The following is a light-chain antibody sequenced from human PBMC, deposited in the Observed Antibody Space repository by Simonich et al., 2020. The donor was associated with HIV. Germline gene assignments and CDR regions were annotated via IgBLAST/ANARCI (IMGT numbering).Light chain of an antibody. CDR2: RNN. J-gene: IGLJ3*02. CDR3: AVWDDSLSGPV. CDR1: RSNIGSNY. V-gene: IGLV1-47*01. Sequence: QSVLTQPHSASGTPGQRITISCSGSRSNIGSNYVFWYQQLPGTAPKPLIYRNNPRPSGVPDRFSGSKSATSASLAISGLRSEDEADYYCAVWDDSLSGPVFGGGTKLTVL.